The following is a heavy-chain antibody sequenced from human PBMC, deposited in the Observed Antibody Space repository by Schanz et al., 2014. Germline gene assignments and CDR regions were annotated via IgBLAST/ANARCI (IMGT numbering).Heavy chain of an antibody. V-gene: IGHV1-69*04. CDR3: ARGGGPEDVFDI. J-gene: IGHJ3*02. CDR1: GGTFSTYP. Sequence: QVQLVQSGAEVRKPGASVKVSCKASGGTFSTYPINWLRQAPGQGLEWMGRIIPIHGIVNYAQRFQDRVRITADKTTSTAYMELSSLRSDDTAGYYCARGGGPEDVFDIWGQGTMLTVSS. D-gene: IGHD5-12*01. CDR2: IIPIHGIV.